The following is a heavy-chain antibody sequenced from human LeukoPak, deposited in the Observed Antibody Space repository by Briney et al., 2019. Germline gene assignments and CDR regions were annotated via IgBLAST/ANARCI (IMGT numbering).Heavy chain of an antibody. CDR3: ARRLRRPNTGIDY. CDR1: GYSISSGYY. Sequence: PSETLSLTCTVSGYSISSGYYWGWIRQPPGKGLEWIGSIYHTGSTNYNPSLKSRVTISVDTSKNQFSLKLSSVTAADTAVYYCARRLRRPNTGIDYWGQGTLVTVSS. V-gene: IGHV4-38-2*02. D-gene: IGHD2-8*02. J-gene: IGHJ4*02. CDR2: IYHTGST.